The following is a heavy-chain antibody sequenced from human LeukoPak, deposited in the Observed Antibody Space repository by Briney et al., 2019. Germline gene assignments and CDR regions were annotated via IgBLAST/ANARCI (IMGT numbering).Heavy chain of an antibody. V-gene: IGHV4-39*07. Sequence: SETLSLTCTVSGGSISSYYWSWIRQPPGKGLEWIGSIYFSGSTYYNPSLKSRVTISVDTSKNQFSLKLSSVTAADTAVYYCARGDSGSYKYYFDYWGQGTLVTVSS. CDR3: ARGDSGSYKYYFDY. CDR1: GGSISSYY. CDR2: IYFSGST. J-gene: IGHJ4*02. D-gene: IGHD1-26*01.